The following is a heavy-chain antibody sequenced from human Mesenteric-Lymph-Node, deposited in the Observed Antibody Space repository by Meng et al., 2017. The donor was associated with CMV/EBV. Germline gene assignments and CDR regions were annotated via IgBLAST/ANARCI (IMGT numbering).Heavy chain of an antibody. CDR3: ARDPLYDYREYSPS. CDR1: CGSISSRGFQ. CDR2: ISHSWNT. Sequence: SCGSISSRGFQWRWLRQHPPEGLEWIVHISHSWNTYYHPSLNSRVTISVDTSKNQFSLTVGSVTAADTAVYYCARDPLYDYREYSPSWGPGTLVTVSS. D-gene: IGHD4-17*01. J-gene: IGHJ5*02. V-gene: IGHV4-31*02.